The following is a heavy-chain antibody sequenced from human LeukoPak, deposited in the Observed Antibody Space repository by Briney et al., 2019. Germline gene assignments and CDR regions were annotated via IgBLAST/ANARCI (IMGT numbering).Heavy chain of an antibody. Sequence: GGSLRLSCAASGFTFSSHAMSWVRQAPEKGLEWVSSITNDNYDTFYADSVKGRFTISRDESRNTLYLQMKSLRAEDTAVYYCAREGISRKMDFDYWGQGTLVTVSS. CDR3: AREGISRKMDFDY. J-gene: IGHJ4*02. V-gene: IGHV3-23*01. CDR2: ITNDNYDT. D-gene: IGHD2/OR15-2a*01. CDR1: GFTFSSHA.